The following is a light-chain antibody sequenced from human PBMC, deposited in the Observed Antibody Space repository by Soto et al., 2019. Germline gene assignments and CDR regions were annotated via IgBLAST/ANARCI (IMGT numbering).Light chain of an antibody. Sequence: DIRLTHSPSTLSASVGDRVTITCLASQSISSWLAWYQQKPGKAPDLLISDASRLESGVPSRFSGGGSGTEFTLTISDLQPDDFATYYCQQYKSYSPRTSGQGTKVDIK. CDR1: QSISSW. V-gene: IGKV1-5*01. CDR2: DAS. J-gene: IGKJ1*01. CDR3: QQYKSYSPRT.